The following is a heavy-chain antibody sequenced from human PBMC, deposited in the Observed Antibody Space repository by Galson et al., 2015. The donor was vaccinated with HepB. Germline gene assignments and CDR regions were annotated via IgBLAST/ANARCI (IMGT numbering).Heavy chain of an antibody. CDR3: ARGVQNNYYGSGSYYNPFDP. D-gene: IGHD3-10*01. J-gene: IGHJ5*02. V-gene: IGHV3-66*01. CDR1: GFTVSSNY. CDR2: IYSGGST. Sequence: SLRLSCAASGFTVSSNYMSWVRQAPGKGLEWVSVIYSGGSTYYADSVKGRFTISRDNSKNTLYLQMNSLRAEDTAVYYCARGVQNNYYGSGSYYNPFDPWGQGTLVTVSS.